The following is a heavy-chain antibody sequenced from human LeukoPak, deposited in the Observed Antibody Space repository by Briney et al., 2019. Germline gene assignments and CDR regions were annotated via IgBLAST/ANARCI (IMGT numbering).Heavy chain of an antibody. V-gene: IGHV4-34*01. CDR1: GGSFSGYY. Sequence: SETLSLTCAVYGGSFSGYYWSWIRQPPGKGLEWIGEINHSGSTNYNPSLKSRVIISVDTSKNQFSLKLSSVTAADTAVYYCAINGDYAPDDYYYMDVWGKGTTVTVSS. J-gene: IGHJ6*03. D-gene: IGHD4-17*01. CDR3: AINGDYAPDDYYYMDV. CDR2: INHSGST.